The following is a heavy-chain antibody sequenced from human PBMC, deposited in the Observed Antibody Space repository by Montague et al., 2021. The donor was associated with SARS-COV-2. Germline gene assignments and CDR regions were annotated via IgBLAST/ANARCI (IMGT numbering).Heavy chain of an antibody. Sequence: TLSLTCTVSGASISNPTYSWGWIRQPAGKELEWIGRMFTSGSTTYNPSLKSRVTISVDTSKSQFSLRLNSVTAADTAVYYCVREGGSMTFDYWAREPWSPSPQ. CDR3: VREGGSMTFDY. CDR1: GASISNPTYS. D-gene: IGHD1-26*01. V-gene: IGHV4-61*02. CDR2: MFTSGST. J-gene: IGHJ4*02.